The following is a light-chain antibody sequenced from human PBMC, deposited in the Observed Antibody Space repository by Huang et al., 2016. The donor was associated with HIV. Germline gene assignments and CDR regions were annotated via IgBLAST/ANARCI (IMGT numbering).Light chain of an antibody. V-gene: IGKV2-28*01. CDR1: QSLLLSNRYTY. J-gene: IGKJ2*02. CDR2: LGS. CDR3: LQSLQSLPGT. Sequence: DIVMTQSPLSLTVTPGETASFSCRSSQSLLLSNRYTYLHWYQQKPGQSPQLLIYLGSNRASGGADRFRSSESGADFTLKISSVVAADVGVYYCLQSLQSLPGTFGQGTKLEIK.